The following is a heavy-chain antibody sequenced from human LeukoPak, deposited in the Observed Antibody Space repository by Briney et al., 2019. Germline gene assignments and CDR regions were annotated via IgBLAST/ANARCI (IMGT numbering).Heavy chain of an antibody. CDR1: GGSISTRSYY. Sequence: SETLSLTCTVSGGSISTRSYYWGWIRQPPGKGLEWNGRIFYTGSTHYNPSLKSRVTVSADTSKNQFSLKVNSVTAADTAVYYCARINYDFWNGYSYYMGVWGKGTTVTVSS. CDR2: IFYTGST. V-gene: IGHV4-39*07. D-gene: IGHD3-3*01. CDR3: ARINYDFWNGYSYYMGV. J-gene: IGHJ6*03.